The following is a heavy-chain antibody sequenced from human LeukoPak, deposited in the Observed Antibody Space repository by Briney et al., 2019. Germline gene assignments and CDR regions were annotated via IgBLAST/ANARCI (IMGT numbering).Heavy chain of an antibody. D-gene: IGHD3-10*01. CDR2: ISAYNGNT. J-gene: IGHJ4*02. Sequence: ASVKVSCKASGYTFTSYGISWVRQAPGQGLEWMGWISAYNGNTNYAQKFQGRITMTTETSTSTAYMELRSLRSDDTAVYYCARSDISIVRGAMVWGQGTLVIVSS. V-gene: IGHV1-18*01. CDR1: GYTFTSYG. CDR3: ARSDISIVRGAMV.